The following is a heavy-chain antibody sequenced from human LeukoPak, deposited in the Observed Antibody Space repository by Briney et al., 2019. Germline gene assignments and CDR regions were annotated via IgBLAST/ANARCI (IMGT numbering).Heavy chain of an antibody. CDR2: IIPIFGTA. D-gene: IGHD2-2*02. Sequence: SVKVSCKASGGTSSSYAISWVRQAPGQGLEWMGGIIPIFGTANYAQKFQGRVTITADESTSTAYMELSSLRSEDTAVYYCASVTYTNYYYGMDVWGQGTTVTVSS. V-gene: IGHV1-69*13. J-gene: IGHJ6*02. CDR3: ASVTYTNYYYGMDV. CDR1: GGTSSSYA.